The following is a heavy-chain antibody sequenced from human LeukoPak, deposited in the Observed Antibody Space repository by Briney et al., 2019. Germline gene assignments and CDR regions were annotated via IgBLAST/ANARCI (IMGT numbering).Heavy chain of an antibody. CDR2: IKEDGSEK. CDR1: GFTFSSYS. D-gene: IGHD4-11*01. Sequence: GGSLRLSCAASGFTFSSYSMNWVRQAPGKGLEWVANIKEDGSEKYYVDSVKGRFTISRGNAKNSVYLQMNSLRAEDTAMYYCARSTAGLDYWGQGTLVTVSS. CDR3: ARSTAGLDY. V-gene: IGHV3-7*01. J-gene: IGHJ4*02.